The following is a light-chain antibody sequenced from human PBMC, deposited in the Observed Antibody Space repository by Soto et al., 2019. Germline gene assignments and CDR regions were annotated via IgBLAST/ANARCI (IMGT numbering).Light chain of an antibody. CDR3: AAWDDSLSGHV. CDR1: SSDVGDYDY. J-gene: IGLJ2*01. V-gene: IGLV2-8*01. CDR2: EVN. Sequence: QSALPQPPSTSGSPGQSVTISCTGTSSDVGDYDYVSWYQQHPGKAPKLMIYEVNQRPSGVPDRFSGSKSGTSASLAISGLRSEDEADYYCAAWDDSLSGHVFGGGTKVTVL.